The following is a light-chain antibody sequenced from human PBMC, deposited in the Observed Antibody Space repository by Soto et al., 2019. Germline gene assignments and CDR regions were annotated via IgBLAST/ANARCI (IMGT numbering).Light chain of an antibody. J-gene: IGKJ1*01. CDR1: QTVSSY. Sequence: EIVLTQSPATLSLSPGERATLSFRASQTVSSYLARYQQKPGQAPRLLMYDTSNRATGIPARFSGSGSGRDFTLTISSLEPEDFAVYYCQQPSNFLWTFGQGTKVEIK. CDR2: DTS. CDR3: QQPSNFLWT. V-gene: IGKV3-11*02.